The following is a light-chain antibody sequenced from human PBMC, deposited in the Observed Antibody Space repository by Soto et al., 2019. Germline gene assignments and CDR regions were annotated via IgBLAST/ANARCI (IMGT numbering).Light chain of an antibody. J-gene: IGKJ1*01. CDR2: LGS. CDR1: QSLLHSNGYNY. CDR3: MQPLQSWT. V-gene: IGKV2-28*01. Sequence: LPVTPGEPASISCRSSQSLLHSNGYNYLDWYLQKPGQSPQLLIYLGSNRASGVPDRFSGSGSGTDFTLKISRVEAEDVGVYYCMQPLQSWTFGQGTKVDIK.